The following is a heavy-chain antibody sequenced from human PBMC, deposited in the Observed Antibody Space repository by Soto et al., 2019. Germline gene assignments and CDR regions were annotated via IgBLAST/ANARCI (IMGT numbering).Heavy chain of an antibody. V-gene: IGHV4-61*08. CDR3: ARHYCSGGSCYRPGMDV. Sequence: SETLSLTCTVSGGSISSGGYYWSWIRQPPGKGLEWIGYIYYSGSTNYNPSLESRVTISVDTSKNQFSLKLSSVTAADTAVYYCARHYCSGGSCYRPGMDVWGQGTTVTVSS. J-gene: IGHJ6*02. CDR2: IYYSGST. D-gene: IGHD2-15*01. CDR1: GGSISSGGYY.